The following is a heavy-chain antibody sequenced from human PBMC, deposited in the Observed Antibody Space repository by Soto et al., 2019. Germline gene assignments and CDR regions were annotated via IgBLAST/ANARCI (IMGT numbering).Heavy chain of an antibody. V-gene: IGHV3-66*04. CDR1: EFTVSSSY. Sequence: EVQLVESGGGLVQPGGSLRLSCAASEFTVSSSYMGWVRQAPGKGLEWVSSIYSGGNTYYADSVRGRFTISTDNSKDTLYLQMNSLRVDDTAMYYCARHVGFYWYFDLWGRGTLVTVSS. CDR2: IYSGGNT. D-gene: IGHD1-26*01. J-gene: IGHJ2*01. CDR3: ARHVGFYWYFDL.